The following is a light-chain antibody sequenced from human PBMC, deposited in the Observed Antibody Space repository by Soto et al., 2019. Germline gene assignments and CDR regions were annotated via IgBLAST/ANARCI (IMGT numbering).Light chain of an antibody. CDR1: QTVSSSY. CDR3: QQYGSSHLT. V-gene: IGKV3-20*01. Sequence: EIVLTQSPGTLSLSPGESATLSCRAGQTVSSSYLAWYQQKPGQAPRLLIFGASSRANGIPDRFSGGGSGTDFALTISRLEPEDFAVYYCQQYGSSHLTFGGGTKVEIK. CDR2: GAS. J-gene: IGKJ4*01.